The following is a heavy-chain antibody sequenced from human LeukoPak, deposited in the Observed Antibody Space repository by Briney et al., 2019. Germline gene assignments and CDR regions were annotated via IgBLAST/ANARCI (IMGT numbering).Heavy chain of an antibody. J-gene: IGHJ3*02. CDR2: ISSSGSTI. V-gene: IGHV3-48*03. CDR1: GFTFSSYE. CDR3: AREGTGSGDSFNI. D-gene: IGHD1-26*01. Sequence: GGSLRLSCAASGFTFSSYEMNWVRQAPGKGLEWVSYISSSGSTIYYADSVEGRFTISRDNAKNSLYLQMNSLRAEDTAVYYCAREGTGSGDSFNIWGQGTMVTVSS.